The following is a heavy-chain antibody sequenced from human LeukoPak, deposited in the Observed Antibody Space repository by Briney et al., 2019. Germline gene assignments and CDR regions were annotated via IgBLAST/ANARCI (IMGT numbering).Heavy chain of an antibody. V-gene: IGHV3-64*01. Sequence: GGSLRLSCAASGFTFSSSSMQWIRQAPGKGLDFVSAITHNGDSTNYANSVKGRFTVSRDNSKNTQYLQMGSLRAEDMVVYYCARERSYYYMDVWGKGTTVTVSS. J-gene: IGHJ6*03. CDR2: ITHNGDST. CDR1: GFTFSSSS. CDR3: ARERSYYYMDV.